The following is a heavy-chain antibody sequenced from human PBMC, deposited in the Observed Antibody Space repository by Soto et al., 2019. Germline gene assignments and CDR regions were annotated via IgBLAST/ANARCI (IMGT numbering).Heavy chain of an antibody. J-gene: IGHJ6*01. Sequence: QVQLVESGGGVVQPGRSLRLSCAASGFTFSSYGIHWVRQAPGKGLEWVALISYDGTDKYYADSVKGRFTISRDNSKNELYLQMSSLGPEDKAVYYCVKERYAQLWLEDHGMDVWGQGTTVTV. D-gene: IGHD5-18*01. CDR2: ISYDGTDK. CDR3: VKERYAQLWLEDHGMDV. CDR1: GFTFSSYG. V-gene: IGHV3-30*18.